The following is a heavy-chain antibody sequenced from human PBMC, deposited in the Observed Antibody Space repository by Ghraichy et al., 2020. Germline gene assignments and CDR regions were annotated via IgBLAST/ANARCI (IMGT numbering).Heavy chain of an antibody. Sequence: SETLSLTCTVSGASITSNHWSWIRQPPGKGLEWIGNVYYGGSATTNPALKSRVTISMDTSNNQYSLMQSTVTAADTAIEYCARDLGLSLWGQGTLVTVSS. CDR1: GASITSNH. V-gene: IGHV4-59*01. CDR3: ARDLGLSL. J-gene: IGHJ4*02. CDR2: VYYGGSA.